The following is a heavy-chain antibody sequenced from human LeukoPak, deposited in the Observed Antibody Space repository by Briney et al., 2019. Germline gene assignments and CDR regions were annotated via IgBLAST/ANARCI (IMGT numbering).Heavy chain of an antibody. Sequence: SETLSLTCTVSGGSISSYYWSWIRQPPGKGLEWIGYIYTSGSTNYNPSLKSRVTISVDTSKNQFSLKLSSVTAADTAVYYCAREGRASDAFDIWGQGTVVTVSS. J-gene: IGHJ3*02. CDR2: IYTSGST. CDR1: GGSISSYY. CDR3: AREGRASDAFDI. V-gene: IGHV4-4*09.